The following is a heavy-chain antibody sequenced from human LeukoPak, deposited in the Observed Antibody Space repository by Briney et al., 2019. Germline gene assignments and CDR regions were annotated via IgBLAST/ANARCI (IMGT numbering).Heavy chain of an antibody. J-gene: IGHJ1*01. D-gene: IGHD6-19*01. CDR1: GFTFSSYA. CDR3: TTDGPAIAVAGTHFVAADFQH. Sequence: PGGSLRLSCAASGFTFSSYAMSWVRQAPGQGLEWVSAISGSGGSTYYADSVKGRFTISRDNSKNTLYLQMNSLRAEDTAVYYCTTDGPAIAVAGTHFVAADFQHWGQGTLVTVSS. CDR2: ISGSGGST. V-gene: IGHV3-23*01.